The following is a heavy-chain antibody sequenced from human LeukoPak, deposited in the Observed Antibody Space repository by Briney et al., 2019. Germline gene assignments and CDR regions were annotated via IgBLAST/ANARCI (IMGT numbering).Heavy chain of an antibody. CDR1: GGSISSSY. Sequence: PSETLSLTCTVSGGSISSSYWSWIRQPPGKGLEWIGYIFYSGSTSYNPSLKSRVTMSVNTSKNQFSLKLSSVTAADTAVYHCARTYYYDSSGYYAFNYYYYGMDVWGQGTTVTVSS. J-gene: IGHJ6*02. V-gene: IGHV4-59*08. CDR2: IFYSGST. D-gene: IGHD3-22*01. CDR3: ARTYYYDSSGYYAFNYYYYGMDV.